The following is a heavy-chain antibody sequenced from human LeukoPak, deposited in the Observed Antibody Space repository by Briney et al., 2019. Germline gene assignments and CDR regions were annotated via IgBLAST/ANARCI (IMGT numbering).Heavy chain of an antibody. CDR1: GGSISNYY. V-gene: IGHV4-59*12. J-gene: IGHJ4*02. CDR2: IYHSGST. Sequence: SETLSLTCTVSGGSISNYYWNWIRQPPGKGLEWIGEIYHSGSTNYNPSLKSRVTISVDKSKNQFSLKLSSVTAADTAVYYCARELAITFGGVIANWGQGTLVTVSS. D-gene: IGHD3-16*02. CDR3: ARELAITFGGVIAN.